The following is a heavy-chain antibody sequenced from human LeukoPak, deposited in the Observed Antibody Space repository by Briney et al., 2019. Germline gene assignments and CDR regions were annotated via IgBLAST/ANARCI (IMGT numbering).Heavy chain of an antibody. D-gene: IGHD3-9*01. CDR1: GGSISSSSYY. CDR2: IYYSGST. Sequence: SETLSLTCTVSGGSISSSSYYWGWIRQPPGKGLEWIGSIYYSGSTYYNPSPKSRVTISVDTSKNQFSLKLSSVTAADTAVYYCASLYYDILTGPRSFDHWGQGTLVTVSS. J-gene: IGHJ4*02. CDR3: ASLYYDILTGPRSFDH. V-gene: IGHV4-39*01.